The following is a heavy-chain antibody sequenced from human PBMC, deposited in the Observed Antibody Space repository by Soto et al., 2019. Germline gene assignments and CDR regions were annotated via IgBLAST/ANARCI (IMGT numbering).Heavy chain of an antibody. CDR3: ARGGTIAVTTIGDY. V-gene: IGHV3-48*02. CDR2: ISSSSSTI. CDR1: GFTFRSYN. D-gene: IGHD5-12*01. J-gene: IGHJ4*01. Sequence: GGSLRLSCAASGFTFRSYNMNWVRQSPGKGLDWLSYISSSSSTIYYADSVKGRFTISRDNAKNSLYLQRNSLRDDDTAMYYCARGGTIAVTTIGDYWGQGTLVTVS.